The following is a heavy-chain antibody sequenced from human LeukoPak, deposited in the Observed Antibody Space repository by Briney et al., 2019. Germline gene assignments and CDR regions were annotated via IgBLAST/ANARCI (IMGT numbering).Heavy chain of an antibody. V-gene: IGHV3-30*18. Sequence: GGSLRLSCAASGFTFSSYGMHWVRQAPGKGLEWVAVISYDGSNKYYADSVKGRFTISRDNSKNTLYLQMNSLRAEDTSVYYCAKGSNYYVYYYYMDVWGKGTTVTVSS. J-gene: IGHJ6*03. CDR1: GFTFSSYG. CDR3: AKGSNYYVYYYYMDV. CDR2: ISYDGSNK. D-gene: IGHD3-10*02.